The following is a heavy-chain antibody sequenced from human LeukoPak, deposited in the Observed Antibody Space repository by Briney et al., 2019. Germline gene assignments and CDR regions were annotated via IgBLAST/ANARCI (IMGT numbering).Heavy chain of an antibody. CDR3: ARDPSSGSSCHDVFDI. V-gene: IGHV1-18*01. Sequence: ASVKVSCKASGYTFSSYGISWVRQAPGQGLEWMGWISADKGNTNYAQKVQGRVTMTTDTSTSTAYMELRSLRSDDTAVYYCARDPSSGSSCHDVFDIWGQGTMVTVSS. CDR1: GYTFSSYG. D-gene: IGHD2-15*01. J-gene: IGHJ3*02. CDR2: ISADKGNT.